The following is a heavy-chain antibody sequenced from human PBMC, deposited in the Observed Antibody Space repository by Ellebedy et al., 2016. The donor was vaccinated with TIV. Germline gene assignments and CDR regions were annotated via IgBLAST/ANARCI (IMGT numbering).Heavy chain of an antibody. CDR1: GFTFGNYA. Sequence: GESLKISCVGSGFTFGNYAMTWVRQAPGKGLEWVSAISGSGGSTYYADSVKGRFTISRDNSKNTLYLQMNSLRVEDTAVYYCAREKYLQWCGCGNWFDPWGQGTLVTVSS. J-gene: IGHJ5*02. V-gene: IGHV3-23*01. CDR2: ISGSGGST. CDR3: AREKYLQWCGCGNWFDP. D-gene: IGHD2-8*01.